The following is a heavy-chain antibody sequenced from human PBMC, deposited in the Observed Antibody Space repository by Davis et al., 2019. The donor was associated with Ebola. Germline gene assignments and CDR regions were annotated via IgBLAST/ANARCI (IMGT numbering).Heavy chain of an antibody. J-gene: IGHJ4*02. V-gene: IGHV3-23*01. CDR3: AREGKYRDESRTFDY. D-gene: IGHD2-2*01. CDR1: GFTFSSYA. Sequence: PGGSLRLSCAASGFTFSSYAMTWARQAPGKGLEWVSAVTSSGGGTYYADSVKGRFTISRDNSKNTLYLQMNSLRADDTAVYYCAREGKYRDESRTFDYWGQGTLVTVSS. CDR2: VTSSGGGT.